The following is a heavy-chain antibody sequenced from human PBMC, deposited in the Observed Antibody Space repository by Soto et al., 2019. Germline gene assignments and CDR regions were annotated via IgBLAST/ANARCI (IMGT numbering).Heavy chain of an antibody. CDR1: GYSFTSYW. CDR3: AREQQLVRNYYYGMDV. CDR2: IYPGDSDT. V-gene: IGHV5-51*01. D-gene: IGHD6-13*01. Sequence: GESLKISCKGSGYSFTSYWIGWVRQMPGKGLEWLGIIYPGDSDTRYSPSFQGQVTISADKSISTAYLQWSSLTASDTAMYYCAREQQLVRNYYYGMDVWGQGATVTVSS. J-gene: IGHJ6*02.